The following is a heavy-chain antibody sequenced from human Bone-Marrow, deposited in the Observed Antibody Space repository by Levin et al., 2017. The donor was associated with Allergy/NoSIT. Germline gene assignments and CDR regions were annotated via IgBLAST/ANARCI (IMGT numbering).Heavy chain of an antibody. V-gene: IGHV1-46*01. J-gene: IGHJ2*01. CDR1: GYTFTNYY. CDR3: ARAVVVTAMNWYLDL. CDR2: INPSGGRA. Sequence: ASVKVSCKASGYTFTNYYIHWVRQAPGQGLEWMGIINPSGGRANYAQRSQGRVTMTRETSTSTVYLELTSLRSEDTAIYYCARAVVVTAMNWYLDLWGRGTLVTVSS. D-gene: IGHD2-21*02.